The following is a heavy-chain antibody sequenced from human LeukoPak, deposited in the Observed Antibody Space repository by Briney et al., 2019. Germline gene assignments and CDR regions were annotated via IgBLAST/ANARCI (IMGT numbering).Heavy chain of an antibody. V-gene: IGHV3-21*01. J-gene: IGHJ5*02. Sequence: PGGSQRLSCAASGFTFSSYSMNWVRQAPGKGLEWVSSISSSSSYIYYADSVKGRFTISRDNAKNSLYLQMNSLRAEDTAVYYCARDYAGIAAAGTPGNWFDPWGQGTLVTVSS. CDR2: ISSSSSYI. CDR3: ARDYAGIAAAGTPGNWFDP. CDR1: GFTFSSYS. D-gene: IGHD6-13*01.